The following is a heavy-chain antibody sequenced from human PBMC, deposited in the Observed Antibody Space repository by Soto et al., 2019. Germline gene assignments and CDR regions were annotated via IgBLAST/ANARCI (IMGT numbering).Heavy chain of an antibody. J-gene: IGHJ5*02. Sequence: PSETLSLTSNVSGGSISKFYWAWIRKTAGNGLEWMGRVYATGTTDYNPSLRSSVAMSVDISKKTFSLRLRSVTGADSGVYYCVRDGSKSLRYWFDPCGQGILVTVYS. V-gene: IGHV4-4*07. CDR2: VYATGTT. CDR1: GGSISKFY. CDR3: VRDGSKSLRYWFDP.